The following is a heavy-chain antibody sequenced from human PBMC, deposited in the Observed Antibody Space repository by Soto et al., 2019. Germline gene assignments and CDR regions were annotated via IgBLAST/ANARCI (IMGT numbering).Heavy chain of an antibody. Sequence: PGGSLRLSCAASGFTFSSYAMSWVRQAPGKGLEWVSAISGSGGSTYYADSVKGRFTISRDNSKNTLYLQMHSLRAEDTAVYYCAKPPVITASYYYYDMDVWGQGTTVTVSS. D-gene: IGHD4-4*01. J-gene: IGHJ6*02. CDR1: GFTFSSYA. V-gene: IGHV3-23*01. CDR3: AKPPVITASYYYYDMDV. CDR2: ISGSGGST.